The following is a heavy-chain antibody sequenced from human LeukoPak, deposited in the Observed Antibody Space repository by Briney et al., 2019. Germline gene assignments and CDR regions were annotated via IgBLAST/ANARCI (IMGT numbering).Heavy chain of an antibody. CDR1: GFSLRSYW. Sequence: PGGSLRLSCAASGFSLRSYWMTWVRQAPGKGLEWVSAITATSSSTHDADSVQGRFTISRDNSKNTLYLQMNSLRPEDTAIYYCAKLFESGTYNNFFHYWGQGTLVTVSS. CDR2: ITATSSST. J-gene: IGHJ4*02. CDR3: AKLFESGTYNNFFHY. D-gene: IGHD3-10*01. V-gene: IGHV3-23*01.